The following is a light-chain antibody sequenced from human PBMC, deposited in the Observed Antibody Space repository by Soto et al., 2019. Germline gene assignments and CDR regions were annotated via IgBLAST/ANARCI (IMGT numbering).Light chain of an antibody. CDR3: MQALQTHYS. J-gene: IGKJ2*01. V-gene: IGKV2-28*01. Sequence: DIVMTQSPLSLPVTPAEPTSISCRSSQSLLHSNGYTYLDWYLQKPGQSPQLLIYLGSIRASGVTDRFSGSGSGTDFTLKISRVEAEDVGVYYCMQALQTHYSFGQGTKLEI. CDR2: LGS. CDR1: QSLLHSNGYTY.